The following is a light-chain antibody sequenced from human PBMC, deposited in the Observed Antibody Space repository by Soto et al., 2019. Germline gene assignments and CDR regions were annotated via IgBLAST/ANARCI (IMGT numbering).Light chain of an antibody. CDR2: LNNDGSH. Sequence: QPVLTQSPSASASLGASVKLTCTLSSGHSNYAIAWHQQQPEKGPRYLMKLNNDGSHSKGDGIPDRFSGSSSGAERYLTISNLQSEDESDYYCQTWDTGISVVFGGGTQLTVL. J-gene: IGLJ2*01. CDR3: QTWDTGISVV. V-gene: IGLV4-69*01. CDR1: SGHSNYA.